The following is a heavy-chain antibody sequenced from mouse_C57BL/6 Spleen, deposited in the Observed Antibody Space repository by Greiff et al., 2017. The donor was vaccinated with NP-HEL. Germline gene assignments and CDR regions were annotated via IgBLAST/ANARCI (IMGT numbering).Heavy chain of an antibody. D-gene: IGHD2-1*01. V-gene: IGHV14-1*01. J-gene: IGHJ1*03. CDR3: TPLYYGNLYWYFDV. CDR2: IDPEDGDT. CDR1: GFNIKDYY. Sequence: EVKLVESGAELVRPGASVKLSCTASGFNIKDYYMHWVKQRPEQGLEWIGRIDPEDGDTEYAPKFQGKATMTADTSSNTAYLQLSSLTSEDTAVYYCTPLYYGNLYWYFDVWGTGTTVTVSS.